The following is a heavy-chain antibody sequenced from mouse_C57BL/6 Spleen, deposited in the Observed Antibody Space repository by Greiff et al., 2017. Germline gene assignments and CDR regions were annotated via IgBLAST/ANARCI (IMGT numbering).Heavy chain of an antibody. CDR2: INPSTGGT. J-gene: IGHJ4*01. CDR1: GYSFTGYY. Sequence: VQLKQSGPELVKPGASVKISCKASGYSFTGYYMNWVKQSPEKSLEWIGEINPSTGGTTYNQKFKAKATLTVDKSSSTAYMQLKSLTSEDSAVYYCARKDDYYGSSSYYAMDYWGQGTSVTVSS. CDR3: ARKDDYYGSSSYYAMDY. V-gene: IGHV1-42*01. D-gene: IGHD1-1*01.